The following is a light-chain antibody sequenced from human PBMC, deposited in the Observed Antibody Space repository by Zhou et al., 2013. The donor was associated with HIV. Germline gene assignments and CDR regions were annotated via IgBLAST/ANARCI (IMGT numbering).Light chain of an antibody. Sequence: DVVVTQSPLSLPVTLGQPASISCRSSQSLVDSDGSTNVNWFQQRPGQSPRRLIYKVSNRDSGVPDRFSGSGSGTEFTLTIGWVEAEDIGVYYCMQGTYWPYTFGQGTKLEIK. V-gene: IGKV2-30*01. J-gene: IGKJ2*01. CDR3: MQGTYWPYT. CDR1: QSLVDSDGSTN. CDR2: KVS.